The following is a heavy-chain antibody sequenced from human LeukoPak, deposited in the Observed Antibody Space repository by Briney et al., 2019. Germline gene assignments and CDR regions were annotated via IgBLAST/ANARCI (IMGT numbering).Heavy chain of an antibody. CDR3: ARGLGKQWLVQKVVLRY. D-gene: IGHD6-19*01. CDR2: MNPNSGNT. V-gene: IGHV1-8*01. Sequence: ASVKVSCKASGYTFTSYDINWVRQATGQGLEWMGWMNPNSGNTGYAQKFQGRVTMTRNTSISTAYMELSSLRSEDTAVYYCARGLGKQWLVQKVVLRYWGQGTLVTVSS. J-gene: IGHJ4*02. CDR1: GYTFTSYD.